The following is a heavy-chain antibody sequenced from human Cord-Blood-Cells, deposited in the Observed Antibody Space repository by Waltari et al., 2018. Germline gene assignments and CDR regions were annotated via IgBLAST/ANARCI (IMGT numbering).Heavy chain of an antibody. J-gene: IGHJ5*02. CDR3: ARDSSGSYSGWFDP. CDR1: GGSISSYY. V-gene: IGHV4-59*01. D-gene: IGHD1-26*01. CDR2: IYYSGST. Sequence: QVQLQESGPGLVKPSETLSPTCTVSGGSISSYYWSWIRQPPGKGLEWIGYIYYSGSTNYNPSLKSRVTISVDTSKNQFSLKLSSVTAADTAVYYCARDSSGSYSGWFDPWGQGTLVTVSS.